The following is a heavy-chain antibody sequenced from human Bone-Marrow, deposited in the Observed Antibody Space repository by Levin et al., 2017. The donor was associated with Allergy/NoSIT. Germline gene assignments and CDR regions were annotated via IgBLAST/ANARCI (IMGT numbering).Heavy chain of an antibody. J-gene: IGHJ6*02. CDR3: ARATVPVPVGYYYGMDV. CDR2: IWYDGSNK. CDR1: GFTFSSYG. Sequence: GGSLRLSCAASGFTFSSYGMHWVRQAPGKGLEWVAVIWYDGSNKYYADSVKGRFTISRDNSKNTLYLQMNSLRAEDTAVYYCARATVPVPVGYYYGMDVWGQGTTVTVSS. V-gene: IGHV3-33*01. D-gene: IGHD4-11*01.